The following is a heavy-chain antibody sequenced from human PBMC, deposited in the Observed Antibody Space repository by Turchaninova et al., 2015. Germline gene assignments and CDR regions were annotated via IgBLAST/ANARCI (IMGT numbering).Heavy chain of an antibody. Sequence: VDDERYGETFDSKAGSWVRQAPGQGHELRGRISPIRGIANYAQKFQGRVTITADKSTSTAYMELSSLRSEDTAVYYCARDHARRGYSSGWLDYWGQGTLVTVSS. V-gene: IGHV1-69*04. CDR2: ISPIRGIA. CDR3: ARDHARRGYSSGWLDY. CDR1: GETFDSKA. J-gene: IGHJ4*02. D-gene: IGHD6-19*01.